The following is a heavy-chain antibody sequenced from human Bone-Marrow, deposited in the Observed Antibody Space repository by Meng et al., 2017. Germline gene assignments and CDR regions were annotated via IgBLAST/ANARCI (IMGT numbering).Heavy chain of an antibody. CDR2: IYYSGST. V-gene: IGHV4-59*08. D-gene: IGHD1-26*01. CDR3: ARLVPAGRYFDY. Sequence: VHLQASGPGLVNPSEPLSLTCTVSGASIRNYYWTWIRQPPGKGLEWIGYIYYSGSTNYNPSLKSRLTISFDTSQTQFSLRLTYVNAADTAEYYCARLVPAGRYFDYWCRGTLVTVSS. J-gene: IGHJ4*02. CDR1: GASIRNYY.